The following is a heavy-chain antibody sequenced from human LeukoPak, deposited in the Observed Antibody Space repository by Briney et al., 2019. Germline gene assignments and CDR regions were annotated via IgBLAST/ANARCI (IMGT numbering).Heavy chain of an antibody. CDR2: INPSGGST. Sequence: GASVKVSCKASGYTFTGYYMHWVRQAPGQGLEWMGIINPSGGSTSYAQKFQGRVTMTRDMSTSTVYMELSSLRSEDTAVYYCAREVYCSGGSCYPDYWGQGTLVTVSS. V-gene: IGHV1-46*01. CDR3: AREVYCSGGSCYPDY. CDR1: GYTFTGYY. D-gene: IGHD2-15*01. J-gene: IGHJ4*02.